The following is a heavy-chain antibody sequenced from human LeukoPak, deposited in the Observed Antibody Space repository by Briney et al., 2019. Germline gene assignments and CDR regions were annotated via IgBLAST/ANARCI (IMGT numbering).Heavy chain of an antibody. CDR2: INPSGGST. Sequence: RASVKVSCKASGYTFTSYYMHWVRQAPGQGLEWMGIINPSGGSTSYAQKFQGRVTMTRDTSTSTVYMGLSSLRSEDTAVYYCASCIAARRGFDYWGQGTLVTVSS. D-gene: IGHD6-6*01. CDR1: GYTFTSYY. CDR3: ASCIAARRGFDY. J-gene: IGHJ4*02. V-gene: IGHV1-46*01.